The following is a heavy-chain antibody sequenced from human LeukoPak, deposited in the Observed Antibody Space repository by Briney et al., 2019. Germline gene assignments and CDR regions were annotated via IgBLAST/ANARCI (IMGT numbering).Heavy chain of an antibody. Sequence: GGSLRLSCAASGFTFSSYAMHWVRQAPGKGLEWVAVISYDGSNKYYADSVKGRFTISRDNSKNTLYLQMNSLRAEDTAVYYCAKVFTSEMYYDFWSGYFGCLDYWGQGTLVTVSS. V-gene: IGHV3-30-3*01. CDR3: AKVFTSEMYYDFWSGYFGCLDY. J-gene: IGHJ4*02. CDR2: ISYDGSNK. D-gene: IGHD3-3*01. CDR1: GFTFSSYA.